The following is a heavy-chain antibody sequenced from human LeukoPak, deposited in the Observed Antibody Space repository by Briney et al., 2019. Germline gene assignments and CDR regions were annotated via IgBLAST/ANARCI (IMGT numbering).Heavy chain of an antibody. J-gene: IGHJ4*02. V-gene: IGHV4-30-2*01. CDR1: GGSISSGGYS. CDR3: ARGLEGFDY. Sequence: SQTLSLTCAVSGGSISSGGYSWGWIRQPPGKGLEWIGYIYHSGSTYYNPSLKSRVTISVDRSKNQFSLKLSSVTAAGTAVYYCARGLEGFDYWGQGTLVTVSS. CDR2: IYHSGST.